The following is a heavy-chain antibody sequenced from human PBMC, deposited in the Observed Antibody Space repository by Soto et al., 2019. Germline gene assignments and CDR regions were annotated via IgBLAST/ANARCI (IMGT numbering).Heavy chain of an antibody. D-gene: IGHD4-17*01. Sequence: GGSLRLSCAASGVTFSSYWMHWVRQAPGKGLVWVSRINSDGSFTNYADSVEGRFTISRDNAKKTLYLQMNNLRAEDTAVYYCPRLNDYGGPGIGFDPWGQGTLVTVSS. J-gene: IGHJ5*02. CDR1: GVTFSSYW. CDR2: INSDGSFT. V-gene: IGHV3-74*01. CDR3: PRLNDYGGPGIGFDP.